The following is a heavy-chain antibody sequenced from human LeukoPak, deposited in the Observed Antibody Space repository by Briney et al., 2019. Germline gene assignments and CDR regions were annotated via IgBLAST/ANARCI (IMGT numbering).Heavy chain of an antibody. CDR3: ASPTWIQLWAFDY. CDR2: IYTSGST. V-gene: IGHV4-61*02. D-gene: IGHD5-18*01. J-gene: IGHJ4*02. CDR1: GGSISSGSYY. Sequence: SETLSLTCTVSGGSISSGSYYWSWLRQPAGKGLEWIGRIYTSGSTNYNPSLQSRVTISIDTSKHQFSLKLSSVTAADTAVYFCASPTWIQLWAFDYWGQGTLVTVSS.